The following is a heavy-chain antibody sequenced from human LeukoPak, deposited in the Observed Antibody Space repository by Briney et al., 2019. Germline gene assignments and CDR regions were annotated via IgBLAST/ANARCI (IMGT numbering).Heavy chain of an antibody. J-gene: IGHJ6*04. Sequence: PGGSLRLSCAASGFTFSSYGMHWVRQAPGKGLEWVAFIRYDGSNKYYADSVKGRFTISRDNSKNTLYLQMNSLRAEDTAVYYCATDYRPYCSSTSCTSLDVWGKGTTVTVSS. CDR3: ATDYRPYCSSTSCTSLDV. CDR2: IRYDGSNK. D-gene: IGHD2-2*01. CDR1: GFTFSSYG. V-gene: IGHV3-30*02.